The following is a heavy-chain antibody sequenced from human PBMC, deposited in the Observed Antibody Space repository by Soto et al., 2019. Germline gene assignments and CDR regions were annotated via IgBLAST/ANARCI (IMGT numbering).Heavy chain of an antibody. J-gene: IGHJ4*02. CDR2: INPNSGNI. V-gene: IGHV1-8*01. CDR1: GDTFTTYD. D-gene: IGHD3-10*01. Sequence: ASVKVSCKASGDTFTTYDINWVRQATGHGLEWMGWINPNSGNIGYAQRFQGRVTMTRDTAIRAAYMEVSSLRSDDTAVYYCARGRASGSYYLLDYWGQGTLVTVSS. CDR3: ARGRASGSYYLLDY.